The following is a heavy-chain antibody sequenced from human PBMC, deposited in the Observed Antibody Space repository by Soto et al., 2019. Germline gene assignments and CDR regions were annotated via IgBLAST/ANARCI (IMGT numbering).Heavy chain of an antibody. CDR1: GFTVSSNY. V-gene: IGHV3-74*01. D-gene: IGHD6-13*01. CDR3: ADSSSWSSGAFDI. CDR2: INSDGSST. J-gene: IGHJ3*02. Sequence: GGSLRLSCAASGFTVSSNYMHWVRQAPGKGLVWVSRINSDGSSTSYADSVKGRFTISRDNAKNTLYLQMNSLRAEDTAVYYCADSSSWSSGAFDIWGQGTMVTVSS.